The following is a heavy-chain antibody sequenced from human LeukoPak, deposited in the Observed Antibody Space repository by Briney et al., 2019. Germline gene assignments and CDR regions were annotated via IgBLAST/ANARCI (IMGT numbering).Heavy chain of an antibody. CDR2: INHEGRDI. V-gene: IGHV3-7*01. CDR1: GFSFSNYY. Sequence: PGGTLRLSCATSGFSFSNYYMAWVTQAPETGLEWVTIINHEGRDIPYVDSVKGGFTICRDIAKSSVYLREQSVRGEDTSVYYRVAGSGWIFDYWGQGTLVTVSS. J-gene: IGHJ4*02. CDR3: VAGSGWIFDY. D-gene: IGHD6-19*01.